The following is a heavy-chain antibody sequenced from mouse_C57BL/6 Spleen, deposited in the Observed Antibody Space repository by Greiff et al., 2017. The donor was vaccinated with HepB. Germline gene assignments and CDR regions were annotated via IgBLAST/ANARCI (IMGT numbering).Heavy chain of an antibody. D-gene: IGHD4-1*01. CDR3: AMETTGTWFAY. V-gene: IGHV1-74*01. J-gene: IGHJ3*01. CDR1: GYTFTSYW. Sequence: VQLQQPGAELVKPGASVKVSCKASGYTFTSYWMHWVKQRPGQGLEWIGRIHPSDSDTNYNQKFKGKATLTVDKSSSKAYMQLGSLTSEDSAVYYCAMETTGTWFAYWGEGTLVTVSA. CDR2: IHPSDSDT.